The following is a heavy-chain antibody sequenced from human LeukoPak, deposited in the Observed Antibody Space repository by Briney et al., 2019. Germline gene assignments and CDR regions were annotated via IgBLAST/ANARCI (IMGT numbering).Heavy chain of an antibody. CDR1: GGSISSSSYY. Sequence: PSETLSLTCTVSGGSISSSSYYWGWIRQPPGKGLEWIGNIFYSGNTYYNPSLKSRVTISVDTSKNQFSLRPSSVTAADTAVYYCARYHGSPKHFDYWGQGTLVTVSS. D-gene: IGHD2-2*01. J-gene: IGHJ4*02. CDR3: ARYHGSPKHFDY. CDR2: IFYSGNT. V-gene: IGHV4-39*01.